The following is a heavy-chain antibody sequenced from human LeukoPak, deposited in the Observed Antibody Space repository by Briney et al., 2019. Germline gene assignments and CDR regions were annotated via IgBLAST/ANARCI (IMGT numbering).Heavy chain of an antibody. CDR3: ARDSPPNYYYDSSGQGAAFDI. D-gene: IGHD3-22*01. J-gene: IGHJ3*02. CDR2: ISSSGSTR. Sequence: PGGSLRLSCAASGFTFSDYYMNWIRQAPGKGLEWISYISSSGSTRDYADSVKGRFTISRDNDKNSLYLEMTSLRAEDTAVYYCARDSPPNYYYDSSGQGAAFDIWGQGTMVTVSS. CDR1: GFTFSDYY. V-gene: IGHV3-11*04.